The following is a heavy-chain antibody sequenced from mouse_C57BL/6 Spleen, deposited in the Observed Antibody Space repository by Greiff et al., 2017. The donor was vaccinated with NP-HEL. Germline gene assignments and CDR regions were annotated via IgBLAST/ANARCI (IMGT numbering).Heavy chain of an antibody. CDR2: INPNNGGT. J-gene: IGHJ4*01. Sequence: VQLQQSGPELVKPGASVKISCKASGYTFTDYYMNWVKQSPGKSLEWIGDINPNNGGTSYNQKFKGKATLTVDKSSSTAYMELRSLTSEDSAVYYCAREARLRGMDYWGQGTSVTVSS. CDR3: AREARLRGMDY. D-gene: IGHD3-2*02. V-gene: IGHV1-26*01. CDR1: GYTFTDYY.